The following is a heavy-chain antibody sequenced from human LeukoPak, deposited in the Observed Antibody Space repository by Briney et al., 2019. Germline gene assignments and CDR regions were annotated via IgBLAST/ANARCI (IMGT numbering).Heavy chain of an antibody. J-gene: IGHJ4*02. CDR1: GYTLTELS. CDR3: AAAGYCSGGSCSYYFDY. D-gene: IGHD2-15*01. Sequence: GASVKVSRKVAGYTLTELSMHSVRQAPGKGLEWMGGFDPEDGETIYAQKLQGRVTMTEDTSTDTAYMELSRLRSEDTAVYYCAAAGYCSGGSCSYYFDYWGQGTLVTVSS. V-gene: IGHV1-24*01. CDR2: FDPEDGET.